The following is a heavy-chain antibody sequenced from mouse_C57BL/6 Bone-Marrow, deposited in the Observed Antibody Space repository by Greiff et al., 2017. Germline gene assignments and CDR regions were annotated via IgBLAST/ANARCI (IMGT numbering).Heavy chain of an antibody. V-gene: IGHV1-83*01. CDR1: YTFTDYYM. D-gene: IGHD3-2*02. J-gene: IGHJ4*01. Sequence: VQLQQSGPELVKPGASVKMSCKASGYTFTDYYMHWVKQKPGKGLEWIGEIYPGSGNTYYNEKFKGKATLTADTSSSTAYMQLSSLTSEDSAVYFCASTLRQLRLRMDYWGQGTSVTVSS. CDR3: STLRQLRLRMDY. CDR2: YPGSGNTY.